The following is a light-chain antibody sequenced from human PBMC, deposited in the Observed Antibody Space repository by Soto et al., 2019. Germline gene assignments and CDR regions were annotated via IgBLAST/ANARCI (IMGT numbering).Light chain of an antibody. J-gene: IGLJ2*01. CDR3: QAWDTGTVV. V-gene: IGLV3-1*01. CDR1: QLGDKY. Sequence: SYELTQPPSVSVSPGQRASITCSGEQLGDKYVCWYQQKPGQSPVLVIYQDTKRPSGIPERFSGSNSGNTATLTISGTQATDEADYYCQAWDTGTVVFGGGTKLTVL. CDR2: QDT.